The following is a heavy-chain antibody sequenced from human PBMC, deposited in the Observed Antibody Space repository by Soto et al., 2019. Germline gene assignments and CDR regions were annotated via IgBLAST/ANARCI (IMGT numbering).Heavy chain of an antibody. D-gene: IGHD3-10*01. J-gene: IGHJ6*02. V-gene: IGHV3-53*01. CDR2: IYSGGST. CDR3: AREMRGSYYPHKDYYGMDV. CDR1: GFTVSSNY. Sequence: HPGGSLRLSCAASGFTVSSNYMSWVRQAPGKGLEWVSVIYSGGSTYYADSVKGRFTISRDNSKNTLYLQMNSLRAEDTAVYYCAREMRGSYYPHKDYYGMDVWGQGTTVTVSS.